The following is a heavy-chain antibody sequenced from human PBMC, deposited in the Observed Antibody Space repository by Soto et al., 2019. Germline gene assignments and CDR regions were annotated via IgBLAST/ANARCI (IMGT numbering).Heavy chain of an antibody. V-gene: IGHV4-59*01. CDR2: IFYSGAT. J-gene: IGHJ5*02. CDR3: ARSISGDPWFDP. CDR1: GDSINRY. Sequence: KPSETLSLTCTVSGDSINRYWSWIRQPPGKGLEWIGYIFYSGATNYNPSLKRRVTISIDTSKKQFSLKLSSVTAAGTAVYYCARSISGDPWFDPWGQGTLVTVSS. D-gene: IGHD2-21*01.